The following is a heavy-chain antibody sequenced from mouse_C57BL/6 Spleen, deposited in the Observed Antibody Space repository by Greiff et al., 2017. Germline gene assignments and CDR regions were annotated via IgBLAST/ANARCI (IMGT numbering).Heavy chain of an antibody. Sequence: VQLQQSGPELVKPGASVKIPCKASGYTFTDYNMDWVKQSHGKSLEWIGDINPNNGGTIYNQKFKGKATLTVDKSSSTAYMELRSLTSEDTAVYYCARNLPWYFDVWGTGTTVTVSS. D-gene: IGHD2-1*01. CDR3: ARNLPWYFDV. V-gene: IGHV1-18*01. CDR1: GYTFTDYN. J-gene: IGHJ1*03. CDR2: INPNNGGT.